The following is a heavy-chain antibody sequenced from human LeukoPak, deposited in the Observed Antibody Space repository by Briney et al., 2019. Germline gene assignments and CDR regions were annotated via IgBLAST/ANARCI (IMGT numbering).Heavy chain of an antibody. CDR3: ARHVHSSSSRWFDP. CDR2: IYPGDSDT. CDR1: GSSFTSYW. V-gene: IGHV5-51*01. Sequence: GESLQISCKGSGSSFTSYWIGWVRQLPGKGLEWMGIIYPGDSDTRYSPSFQGQVTISADKSISTAYLQWSSLKASDTAMYYCARHVHSSSSRWFDPWGQGTLVTVSS. D-gene: IGHD6-6*01. J-gene: IGHJ5*02.